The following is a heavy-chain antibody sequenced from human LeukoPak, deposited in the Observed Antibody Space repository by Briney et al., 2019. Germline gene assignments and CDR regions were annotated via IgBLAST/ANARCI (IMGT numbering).Heavy chain of an antibody. Sequence: ASVTVSCTASAYTFTAYYTHGARQAPGQGLEWMGWIIPISGGTNYAQKFQGRDTMTRDTSISTVYMELSRLRSDDTAVYYCARELGTMVVVAPTGTTWFDPWGQGTLVTVSS. D-gene: IGHD3-22*01. CDR3: ARELGTMVVVAPTGTTWFDP. CDR1: AYTFTAYY. J-gene: IGHJ5*02. CDR2: IIPISGGT. V-gene: IGHV1-2*02.